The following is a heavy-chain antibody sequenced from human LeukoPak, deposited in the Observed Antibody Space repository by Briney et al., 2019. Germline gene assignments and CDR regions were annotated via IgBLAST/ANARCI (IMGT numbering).Heavy chain of an antibody. V-gene: IGHV4-31*03. CDR3: ARARSSWYPYFDY. J-gene: IGHJ4*02. Sequence: PSETLSLTCTVSGGSVSSGGYHWSWIRQHPGKGLEWIGYIYYSGSTYYNPSLKSRVTIPVDTSKNQFSLKLSSVTAADTAVYYCARARSSWYPYFDYWGQGTLVTVSS. CDR2: IYYSGST. CDR1: GGSVSSGGYH. D-gene: IGHD6-13*01.